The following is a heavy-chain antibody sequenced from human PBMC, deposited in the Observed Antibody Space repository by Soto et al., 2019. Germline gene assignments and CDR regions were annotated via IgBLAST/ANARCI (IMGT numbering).Heavy chain of an antibody. CDR3: ARGVAENTCSWF. Sequence: EVQLVESGGGLVQPGGSLRLSCATSGFTFNNFWMHWVRQGPGKGLVCISRTNNDGSSKSYADSVKGRFTLYRDNAKNTRVLQMSSLSVEYTALYYCARGVAENTCSWFWGQGILVTVSS. V-gene: IGHV3-74*01. CDR1: GFTFNNFW. D-gene: IGHD3-3*01. CDR2: TNNDGSSK. J-gene: IGHJ4*02.